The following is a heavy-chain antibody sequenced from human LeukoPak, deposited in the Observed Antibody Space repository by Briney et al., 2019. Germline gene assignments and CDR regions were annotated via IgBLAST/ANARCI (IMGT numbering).Heavy chain of an antibody. V-gene: IGHV3-23*01. CDR2: VSGSGGST. CDR1: GFTFSSYA. Sequence: GASLRLSCAASGFTFSSYAMGWVRQAPGKGLEWVSAVSGSGGSTYYADSVKGRFTISRDNSKNTLYLQMNSLRAEDTAVYYCAKSPRGYCSGGSCYYLDYWGQGTLVTVSS. D-gene: IGHD2-15*01. CDR3: AKSPRGYCSGGSCYYLDY. J-gene: IGHJ4*02.